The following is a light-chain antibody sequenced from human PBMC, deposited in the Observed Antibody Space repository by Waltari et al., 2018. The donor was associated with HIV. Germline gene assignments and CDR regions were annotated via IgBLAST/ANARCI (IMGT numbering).Light chain of an antibody. V-gene: IGKV3-11*01. Sequence: EIVLTQSPTTLSLSPGERATLYCRASQSVRGYLAWYQRKPGQAPRLLIYDTSNRATGIPVRFSGSGSGTDFTLTISSIEPDDIAVYYCQQRSDWPRTFGGGTKVEIK. CDR3: QQRSDWPRT. J-gene: IGKJ4*01. CDR2: DTS. CDR1: QSVRGY.